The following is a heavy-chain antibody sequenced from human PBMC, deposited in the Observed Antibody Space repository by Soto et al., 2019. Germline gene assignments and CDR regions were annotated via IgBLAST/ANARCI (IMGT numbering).Heavy chain of an antibody. J-gene: IGHJ6*02. CDR1: GGSFSGYY. V-gene: IGHV4-34*01. CDR2: INHSGST. D-gene: IGHD5-18*01. CDR3: ARLGYSYGQNYYYYGMDV. Sequence: SETLSLTCAVYGGSFSGYYWSWIRQPPGKGLEWIGEINHSGSTNYNPSLKSRVTISVDTSKNQFSLKLSSVTAADTAVYYCARLGYSYGQNYYYYGMDVWGQGTTVTVSS.